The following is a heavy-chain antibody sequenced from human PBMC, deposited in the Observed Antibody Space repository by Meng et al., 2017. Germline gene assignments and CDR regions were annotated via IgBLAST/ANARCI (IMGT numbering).Heavy chain of an antibody. Sequence: SVNVSCKASGGTFSRYTISWVRQAPGQGLEWMGGIIPIFGTANYAQKFQGRVTITADESTSTVYMELSSLRSVDTAVYYCARGRGYSYGDLVVDLDYWGQGTLVTVSS. CDR3: ARGRGYSYGDLVVDLDY. J-gene: IGHJ4*02. CDR2: IIPIFGTA. V-gene: IGHV1-69*13. CDR1: GGTFSRYT. D-gene: IGHD5-18*01.